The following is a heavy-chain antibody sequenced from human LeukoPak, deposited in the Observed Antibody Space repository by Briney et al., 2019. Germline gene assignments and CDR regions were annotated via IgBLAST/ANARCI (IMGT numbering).Heavy chain of an antibody. CDR2: IYYSGST. CDR1: GGSISSGDYY. V-gene: IGHV4-30-4*01. D-gene: IGHD5-12*01. Sequence: PSETLSLTCTVSGGSISSGDYYWSWIRQPPGKGLEWIGYIYYSGSTYYNPSLKSRVTISVDTSKNQFSLKLSSVTAADTAVYYCARISLRSEWFDYWGQGTLVTVSS. J-gene: IGHJ4*02. CDR3: ARISLRSEWFDY.